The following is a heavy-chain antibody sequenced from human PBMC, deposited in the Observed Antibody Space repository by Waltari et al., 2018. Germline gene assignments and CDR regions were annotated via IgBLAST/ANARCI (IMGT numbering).Heavy chain of an antibody. J-gene: IGHJ5*02. Sequence: EVQLVQSGAEVKKPGEYLRISCKGSGYSFTSYWINWVRQMPGKGLGGLGRIDPSDSDTNYSPSVQGTVTIAADKPISTAYLQWSSLKASDTAMYYCARLYNTNPSFRENWFDPWGQGTLVTVSS. CDR1: GYSFTSYW. V-gene: IGHV5-10-1*03. CDR3: ARLYNTNPSFRENWFDP. CDR2: IDPSDSDT. D-gene: IGHD1-20*01.